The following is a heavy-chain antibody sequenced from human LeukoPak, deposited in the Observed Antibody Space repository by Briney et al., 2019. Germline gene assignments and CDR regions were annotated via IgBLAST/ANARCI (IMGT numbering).Heavy chain of an antibody. D-gene: IGHD3-10*01. CDR1: GFTFSTLE. CDR3: ARGRFGLD. V-gene: IGHV3-48*03. CDR2: ISSSGSTI. J-gene: IGHJ4*02. Sequence: RAGGSLRLSCAASGFTFSTLEMTWVRQAPGKGLEWVSYISSSGSTIYYADSVKGRFTISRDNAKNSLYLQMNSLRVEGTAIYHCARGRFGLDWGQGTLVTVSS.